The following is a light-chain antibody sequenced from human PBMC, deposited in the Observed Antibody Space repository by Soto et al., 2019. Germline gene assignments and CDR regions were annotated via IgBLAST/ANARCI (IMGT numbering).Light chain of an antibody. Sequence: EIVVTQSPGTLSLSPGERATLSCRASQSVSSSYLAWYQQKPGQAPRLLIYGASSRATGIPDRFSGSGSGTDFTLTISRLEPEDFAVYYCQHRSILPETFGQGTKVDIK. CDR2: GAS. CDR1: QSVSSSY. J-gene: IGKJ1*01. CDR3: QHRSILPET. V-gene: IGKV3D-20*02.